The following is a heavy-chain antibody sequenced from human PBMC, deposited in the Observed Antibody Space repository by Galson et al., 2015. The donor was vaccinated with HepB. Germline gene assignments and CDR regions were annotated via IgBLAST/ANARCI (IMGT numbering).Heavy chain of an antibody. CDR3: AILHSEYGDYDPGAFDI. CDR2: ISWNSGSI. J-gene: IGHJ3*02. D-gene: IGHD4-17*01. Sequence: SLRLSCAASGFTFDDYAMHWVRQAPGKGLEWVSGISWNSGSIGYADSVKGRFTISRDNAKNSLYLQMNSLRAEDTALYYCAILHSEYGDYDPGAFDIWGQGTMVTVSS. CDR1: GFTFDDYA. V-gene: IGHV3-9*01.